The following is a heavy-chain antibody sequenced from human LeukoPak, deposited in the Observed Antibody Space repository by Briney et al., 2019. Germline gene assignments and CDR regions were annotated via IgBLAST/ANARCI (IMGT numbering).Heavy chain of an antibody. CDR3: ARVPTYHYYGSGSYYYFDY. Sequence: ASVKVSCKASGYTFTGYYKHWVRQAPGQGLEWMGRINPNSGGTNYAQKFQGRVTMTRDTSISTAYMELSRLRSDDTAVYYCARVPTYHYYGSGSYYYFDYWGQGTLVTVSS. D-gene: IGHD3-10*01. V-gene: IGHV1-2*06. CDR1: GYTFTGYY. CDR2: INPNSGGT. J-gene: IGHJ4*02.